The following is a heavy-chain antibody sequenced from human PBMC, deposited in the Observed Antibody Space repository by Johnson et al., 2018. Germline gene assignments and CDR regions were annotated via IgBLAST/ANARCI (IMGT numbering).Heavy chain of an antibody. CDR1: GGTFSSYA. CDR3: INPRDNCRGDCLQH. J-gene: IGHJ1*01. CDR2: IIPVFATA. V-gene: IGHV1-69*05. Sequence: QVQLVQSGAEVKKPGSSVKVSCKASGGTFSSYAVSWIRQAPGQGLEWMGGIIPVFATANYAQKFQGRVTMTRDTSTSTVYMELSSLRSEDTAVYYCINPRDNCRGDCLQHWGQGALVTVSS. D-gene: IGHD2-21*02.